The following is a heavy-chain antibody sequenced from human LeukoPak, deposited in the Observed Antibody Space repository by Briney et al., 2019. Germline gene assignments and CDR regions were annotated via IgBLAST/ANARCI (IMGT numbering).Heavy chain of an antibody. D-gene: IGHD6-19*01. Sequence: SGGSLRLSCAASEFTFNSFAMHWVRQAPGKGLEWVAVISYDGNNKYYADSVKGRCTISRDNSKNTLYLQMNSLRAEDTAVYYCAKVRSGPAGAFDIWGQGTMVTVSS. CDR1: EFTFNSFA. CDR2: ISYDGNNK. CDR3: AKVRSGPAGAFDI. J-gene: IGHJ3*02. V-gene: IGHV3-30*04.